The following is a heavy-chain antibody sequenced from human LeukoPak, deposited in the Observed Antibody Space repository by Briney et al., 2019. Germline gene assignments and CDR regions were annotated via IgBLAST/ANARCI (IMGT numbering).Heavy chain of an antibody. D-gene: IGHD3-3*01. CDR1: GGSISSYY. J-gene: IGHJ4*02. Sequence: SETLSFTCTVSGGSISSYYWSWIRQPPGKGLEWIGYIYYSGSTNYNPSLKSRVTISVDTSKNQFSLKLSSVTAADTAVYYCAKTNYDFWSGYFTSYYFDYWGQGTLVTVSS. CDR3: AKTNYDFWSGYFTSYYFDY. CDR2: IYYSGST. V-gene: IGHV4-59*08.